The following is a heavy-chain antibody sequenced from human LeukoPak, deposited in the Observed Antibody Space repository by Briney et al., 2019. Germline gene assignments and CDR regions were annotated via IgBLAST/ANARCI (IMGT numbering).Heavy chain of an antibody. D-gene: IGHD2-2*01. CDR2: ISSSSNYI. CDR3: AKESLRVVPSATFDY. V-gene: IGHV3-21*04. Sequence: PGGSLRLSCAASGFTFSSYSMNWVRQAPGKGLEWVSSISSSSNYIYCADSVKGRFTISRDNAKNSLYLQMNSLRAEDTAVYYCAKESLRVVPSATFDYWGQGTLVTVSS. CDR1: GFTFSSYS. J-gene: IGHJ4*02.